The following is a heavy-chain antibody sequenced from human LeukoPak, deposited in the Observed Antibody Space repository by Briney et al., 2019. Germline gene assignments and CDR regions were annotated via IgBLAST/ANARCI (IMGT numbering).Heavy chain of an antibody. J-gene: IGHJ4*02. V-gene: IGHV3-7*01. CDR2: IKQDGSEM. D-gene: IGHD1-7*01. CDR1: GFSFNSYW. Sequence: GGPLRLSCAASGFSFNSYWMTWVRRAPGKGLEWVANIKQDGSEMYYEDSVKGRFTISRDNGKKSLYLQMNGLRAEDTAVYYCAREGYNWNYVAYWGQGTLVTVSS. CDR3: AREGYNWNYVAY.